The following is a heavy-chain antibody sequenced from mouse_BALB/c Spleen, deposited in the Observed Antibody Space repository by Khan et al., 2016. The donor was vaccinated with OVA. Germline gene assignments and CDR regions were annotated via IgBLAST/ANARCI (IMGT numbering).Heavy chain of an antibody. D-gene: IGHD2-1*01. CDR1: GYTFTSYD. V-gene: IGHV1S56*01. J-gene: IGHJ2*01. CDR2: IYPGEGST. Sequence: QVQLQQPGPELVKPGALVKISCKASGYTFTSYDINWVKQRPGQGLEWIGWIYPGEGSTKNNENFKGKATLTVDKSSSTAHMQVRSMTSENPAVYFCAKRNRGGYYFDYWGQGTTLTVSS. CDR3: AKRNRGGYYFDY.